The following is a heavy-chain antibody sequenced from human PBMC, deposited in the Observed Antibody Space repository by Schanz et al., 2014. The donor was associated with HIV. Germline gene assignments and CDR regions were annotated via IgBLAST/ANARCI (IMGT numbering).Heavy chain of an antibody. V-gene: IGHV3-33*06. CDR2: IWHDGSKK. J-gene: IGHJ4*02. Sequence: QVQLVESGGGVVQPGRSLRLSCAASGFIFSRNGMHWVRQAPGKGLEWVAVIWHDGSKKYYADSVKGRFSISRDNSKSTLYLQMNSLRAEDTAVYYCANEEVPNDYWGQGTLVTVSS. CDR1: GFIFSRNG. CDR3: ANEEVPNDY.